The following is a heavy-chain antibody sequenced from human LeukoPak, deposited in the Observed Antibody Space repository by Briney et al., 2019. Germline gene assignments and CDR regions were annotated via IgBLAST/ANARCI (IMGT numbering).Heavy chain of an antibody. Sequence: GGSLRLSCAASGFTFSNAWMSWVRQAPGKGLEWVGRIKSKTDGGTTDYAAPVKGRFTISRDDSKNTLYPQMNSLKTEDTAVYYCTTDSAILSSYYYGMDVWGKGTTVTVSS. V-gene: IGHV3-15*01. J-gene: IGHJ6*04. CDR1: GFTFSNAW. D-gene: IGHD5-18*01. CDR2: IKSKTDGGTT. CDR3: TTDSAILSSYYYGMDV.